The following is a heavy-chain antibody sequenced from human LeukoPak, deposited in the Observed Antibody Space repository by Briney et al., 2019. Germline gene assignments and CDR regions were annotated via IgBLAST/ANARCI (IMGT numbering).Heavy chain of an antibody. CDR3: AKKGHLYGSGKLVY. D-gene: IGHD3-10*01. V-gene: IGHV3-23*01. J-gene: IGHJ4*02. CDR2: ISGSGGST. CDR1: GFNFGNYA. Sequence: GGSLRLSCAASGFNFGNYAMSWVRQAPGKGLEWVSAISGSGGSTYYADSVKGRFTISRDNSKNTLYLQMNSLGAEDTAVYYCAKKGHLYGSGKLVYWGQGTLVTVSS.